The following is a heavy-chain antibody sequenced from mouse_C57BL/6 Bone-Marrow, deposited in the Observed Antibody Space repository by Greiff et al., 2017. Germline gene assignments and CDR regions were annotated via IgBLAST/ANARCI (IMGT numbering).Heavy chain of an antibody. V-gene: IGHV5-4*03. CDR2: ISDGGSYT. D-gene: IGHD2-3*01. CDR3: ARAWRWLPWYFDV. Sequence: EVNLVESGGGLVKPGGSLKLSCAASGFTFSSYALSWVRQTPEKRLEWVATISDGGSYTYYPDNVKGPFTISRDNAKNNLYLQMSHLKSEDTAMYYCARAWRWLPWYFDVWGTGTTVTVSS. CDR1: GFTFSSYA. J-gene: IGHJ1*03.